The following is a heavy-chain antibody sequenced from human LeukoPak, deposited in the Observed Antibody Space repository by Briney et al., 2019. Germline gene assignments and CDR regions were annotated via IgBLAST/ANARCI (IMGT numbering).Heavy chain of an antibody. J-gene: IGHJ4*02. Sequence: GGSLRLSCAASEFTFNSYAMTWVRQAPGKGLEWVSTISGSGSSTYYADSVKGRLTISRDNSKKTLYLQMNSLSAEDTAVYYCATSPRITMVRGGVFFDYWGQGTLVTVSS. V-gene: IGHV3-23*01. CDR1: EFTFNSYA. CDR2: ISGSGSST. CDR3: ATSPRITMVRGGVFFDY. D-gene: IGHD3-10*01.